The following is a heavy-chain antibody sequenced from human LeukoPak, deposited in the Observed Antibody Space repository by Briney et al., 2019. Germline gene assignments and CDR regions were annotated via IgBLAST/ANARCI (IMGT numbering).Heavy chain of an antibody. V-gene: IGHV1-18*01. CDR2: ISGYNANA. CDR1: GYTFTNYG. J-gene: IGHJ5*02. D-gene: IGHD2-2*01. Sequence: ASVKVSCKASGYTFTNYGITWIREAPGQGPEWLGWISGYNANAHYAQNVQGRVTLTTDTSTNTAYMEVRGLTSDDTAMYYCARVGRGCSSIRCYWEDWFDPWGQGTLVIVSS. CDR3: ARVGRGCSSIRCYWEDWFDP.